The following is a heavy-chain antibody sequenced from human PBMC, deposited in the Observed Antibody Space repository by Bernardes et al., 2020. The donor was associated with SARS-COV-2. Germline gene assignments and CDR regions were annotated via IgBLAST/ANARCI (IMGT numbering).Heavy chain of an antibody. CDR3: AKDWGETAYYFGY. CDR2: ITWNDATI. J-gene: IGHJ4*02. Sequence: SLRLSCAASGFTFDDYALHWVRQVPGGALEWVAGITWNDATISYADSVKGRFTISRDNAKNALYLQMNNLIPGDTAVYYCAKDWGETAYYFGYWGQGTLVTVSS. V-gene: IGHV3-9*01. D-gene: IGHD3-10*01. CDR1: GFTFDDYA.